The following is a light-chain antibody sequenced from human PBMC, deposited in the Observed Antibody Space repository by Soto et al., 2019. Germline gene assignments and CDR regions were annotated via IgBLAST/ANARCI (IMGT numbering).Light chain of an antibody. J-gene: IGKJ1*01. Sequence: DTVLTQSPGTLSLSPGERATLSCRASQSVSSSYLAWYQQKPGQAPRLLIYTASSRATGVPDRFSGSGSGTDFTLTINSLEPEDFAVYYCQQYGSSPLSWTFGQGTKVEIK. CDR2: TAS. CDR3: QQYGSSPLSWT. V-gene: IGKV3-20*01. CDR1: QSVSSSY.